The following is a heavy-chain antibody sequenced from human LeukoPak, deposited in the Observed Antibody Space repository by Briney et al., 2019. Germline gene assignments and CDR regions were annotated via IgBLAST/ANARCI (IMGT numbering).Heavy chain of an antibody. J-gene: IGHJ6*03. Sequence: GGSLRLSCAASGFIFSSYGMHWVRQAPGKGLEWVAFIRYDGSNEYYADSVKGRFTISRDKSKNTLSLQMNGLRVEDTAVYYCAKVMPPGRIRFYSYYMDVWGKGTTVSVS. CDR1: GFIFSSYG. V-gene: IGHV3-30*02. D-gene: IGHD2-15*01. CDR3: AKVMPPGRIRFYSYYMDV. CDR2: IRYDGSNE.